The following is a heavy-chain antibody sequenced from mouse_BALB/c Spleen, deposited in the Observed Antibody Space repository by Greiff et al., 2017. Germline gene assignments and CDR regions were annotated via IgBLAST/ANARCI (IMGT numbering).Heavy chain of an antibody. CDR3: ARGATMITTYYFDY. J-gene: IGHJ2*01. V-gene: IGHV1-69*02. D-gene: IGHD2-4*01. CDR2: IDPSDSYT. Sequence: QVQLKQPGAELVKPGASVKLSCKASGYTFTSYWMHWVKQRPGQGLEWIGEIDPSDSYTNYNQKFKGKATLTVDKSSSTAYMQLSSLTSEDSAVYYCARGATMITTYYFDYWGQGTTLTVSS. CDR1: GYTFTSYW.